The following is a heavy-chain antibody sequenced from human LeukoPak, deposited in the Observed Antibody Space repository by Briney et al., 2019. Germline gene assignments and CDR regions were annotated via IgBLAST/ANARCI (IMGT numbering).Heavy chain of an antibody. CDR2: IYYSGST. CDR3: ARIRRGGSSGYYYYYYMDV. Sequence: SETLSLTCTVSGGSISSYYWSWIRQPPGKGLEWIGYIYYSGSTNYNPSLKSRVTISVDTSKNQFSLKLSSVTAADTAVYYCARIRRGGSSGYYYYYYMDVWGKGTTVTVSS. J-gene: IGHJ6*03. V-gene: IGHV4-59*01. D-gene: IGHD6-6*01. CDR1: GGSISSYY.